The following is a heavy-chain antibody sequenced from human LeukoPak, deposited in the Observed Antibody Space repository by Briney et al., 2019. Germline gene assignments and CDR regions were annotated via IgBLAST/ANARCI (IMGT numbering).Heavy chain of an antibody. CDR1: DGSISGYY. V-gene: IGHV4-59*01. J-gene: IGHJ5*02. CDR3: ARAGGGRPFDP. D-gene: IGHD6-6*01. Sequence: PSETLSLTCTVSDGSISGYYWSWLRQPPGKGLEYIGNNYYSGSPKYNPSLKSPVTISVDTSKNQFSLRLSSVTAADTAICYCARAGGGRPFDPWGQGTLVTVSS. CDR2: NYYSGSP.